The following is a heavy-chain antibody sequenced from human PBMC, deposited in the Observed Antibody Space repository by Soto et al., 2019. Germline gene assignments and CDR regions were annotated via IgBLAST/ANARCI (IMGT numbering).Heavy chain of an antibody. CDR2: IFSSGST. CDR1: GGSITDYS. Sequence: SETLSLTCTVSGGSITDYSWVWIRQPAGKGLEWIGRIFSSGSTNYSRSLKGRITMSLDTSKNQFSLKLNSATATDTAVYFCARDQGVVVTADNWFDPWGQGILVPVSS. V-gene: IGHV4-4*07. D-gene: IGHD2-21*02. J-gene: IGHJ5*02. CDR3: ARDQGVVVTADNWFDP.